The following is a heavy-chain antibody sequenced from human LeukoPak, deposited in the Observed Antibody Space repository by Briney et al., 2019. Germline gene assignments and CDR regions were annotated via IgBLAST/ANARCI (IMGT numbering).Heavy chain of an antibody. CDR1: GFTFSSYG. CDR3: AKRAGSAWSAGA. Sequence: GGSLRLSCAASGFTFSSYGMHWVRQAPGKGLDWVAYIRNDASNTYYADSVKGRFSISRDNSKNTVYLQMNSLIPEDTAVYYRAKRAGSAWSAGAWGQGTLVTVSS. J-gene: IGHJ5*02. D-gene: IGHD3-10*01. CDR2: IRNDASNT. V-gene: IGHV3-30*02.